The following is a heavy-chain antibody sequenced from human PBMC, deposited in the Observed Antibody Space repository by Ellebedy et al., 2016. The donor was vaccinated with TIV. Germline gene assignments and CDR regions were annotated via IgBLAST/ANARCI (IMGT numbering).Heavy chain of an antibody. Sequence: GESLKISCAASGFTFSTYVMGWVRQAPGKGLEWVSAISGSGGSTYYADSVKGRFTISRDNSKNTLYLQMNSLRAGDTAVYYCAKLGFDILTGSGGMDVWGQGTTVTVSS. D-gene: IGHD3-9*01. CDR1: GFTFSTYV. CDR3: AKLGFDILTGSGGMDV. V-gene: IGHV3-23*01. CDR2: ISGSGGST. J-gene: IGHJ6*02.